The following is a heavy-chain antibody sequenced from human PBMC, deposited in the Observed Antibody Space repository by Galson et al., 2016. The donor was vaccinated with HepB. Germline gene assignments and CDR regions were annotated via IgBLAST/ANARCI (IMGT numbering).Heavy chain of an antibody. J-gene: IGHJ4*02. V-gene: IGHV4-4*01. Sequence: SLRLSCAASGFSFGTYSMNWLRQAPGKGLEWIGEIYRSGRTNYTPSLKRRVTMSVDKSRNQFSLRLTSVTAADTAVYFCTRGQERQDGYYYWGQGTLVTVSS. CDR1: GFSFGTYS. D-gene: IGHD6-13*01. CDR2: IYRSGRT. CDR3: TRGQERQDGYYY.